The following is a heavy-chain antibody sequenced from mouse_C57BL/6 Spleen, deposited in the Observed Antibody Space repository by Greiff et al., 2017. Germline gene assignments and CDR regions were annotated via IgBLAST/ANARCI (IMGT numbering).Heavy chain of an antibody. CDR3: ARSAFYYYGSSCDY. J-gene: IGHJ2*01. Sequence: VQLQQSGAELVRPGASVKLSCKASGYTFTDYYINWVKQRPGQGLEWIARIYPGSGNTYYNEKFKGKATLTAEKSSSTAYMQLSSLTSEDSAVYFCARSAFYYYGSSCDYWGQGTTLTVSS. CDR2: IYPGSGNT. V-gene: IGHV1-76*01. D-gene: IGHD1-1*01. CDR1: GYTFTDYY.